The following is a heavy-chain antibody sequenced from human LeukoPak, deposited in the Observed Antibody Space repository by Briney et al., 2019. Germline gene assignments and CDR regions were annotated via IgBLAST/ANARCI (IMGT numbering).Heavy chain of an antibody. J-gene: IGHJ4*02. CDR2: SYTSGST. V-gene: IGHV4-4*07. CDR3: AREASTVTSRALDY. D-gene: IGHD4-11*01. Sequence: SESLSLTCTASGCSISSYDWSWIRQPAGKGLEWIGRSYTSGSTNYNPSLESRVTMSVDTSKNQLPLKLSSVTAADTAVYYCAREASTVTSRALDYWGQGTRVTVPS. CDR1: GCSISSYD.